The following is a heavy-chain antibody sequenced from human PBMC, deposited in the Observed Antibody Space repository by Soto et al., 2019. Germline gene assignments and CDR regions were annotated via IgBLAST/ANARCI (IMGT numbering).Heavy chain of an antibody. J-gene: IGHJ6*03. D-gene: IGHD6-13*01. Sequence: GESLKIYCTCSGYSFTGYLIGWVRQMPGKGLEWTGIIYPGDSDTRYSPSFQGQVTISADKSISTAYLQWSSLKASDTAMYYCARHFRGAADGTRAMDVWGKGTTVTVSS. CDR3: ARHFRGAADGTRAMDV. CDR1: GYSFTGYL. CDR2: IYPGDSDT. V-gene: IGHV5-51*01.